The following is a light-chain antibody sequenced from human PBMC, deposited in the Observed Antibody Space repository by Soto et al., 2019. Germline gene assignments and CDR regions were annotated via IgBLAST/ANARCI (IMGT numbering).Light chain of an antibody. CDR3: QQYIRWPLT. V-gene: IGKV3-15*01. CDR1: QSISIN. J-gene: IGKJ4*01. Sequence: EIVMTQSPATLSVSPGERAILSCRASQSISINLAWYQQKPGQAPRLLIYAASNRATGVPARFSGSWSGTEFTLTISSLQSEDFAVYYCQQYIRWPLTFGGGTKVDIK. CDR2: AAS.